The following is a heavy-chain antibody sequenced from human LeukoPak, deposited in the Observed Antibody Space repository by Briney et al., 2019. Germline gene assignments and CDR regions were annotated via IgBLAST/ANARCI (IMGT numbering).Heavy chain of an antibody. V-gene: IGHV5-51*01. CDR3: ARLSGRVVCSAGSCYIDS. Sequence: GESLKISCKGSGYSYTSYWIIWVRQMPGKGLEWMEIIYPGNSDTRYSPSFQGQVSISVDKSISTAYLQWSSLKASDTAMYYCARLSGRVVCSAGSCYIDSWGQGTLVTVSS. CDR2: IYPGNSDT. CDR1: GYSYTSYW. J-gene: IGHJ4*02. D-gene: IGHD2-15*01.